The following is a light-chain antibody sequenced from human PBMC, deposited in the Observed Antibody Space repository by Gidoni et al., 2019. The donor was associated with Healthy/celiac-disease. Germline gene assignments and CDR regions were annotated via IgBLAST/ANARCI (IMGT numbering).Light chain of an antibody. J-gene: IGKJ1*01. V-gene: IGKV1-33*01. CDR1: QDIRNY. CDR2: DAS. CDR3: QQYDNLPSWT. Sequence: DIQMAPSPSSLSASVGDRVTITCQASQDIRNYLNWYQQKPGKAHKLLIYDASNLETGVPSRFSGSGSGTDFTCTISSLQPEDIATYYCQQYDNLPSWTFGQGTKVEIK.